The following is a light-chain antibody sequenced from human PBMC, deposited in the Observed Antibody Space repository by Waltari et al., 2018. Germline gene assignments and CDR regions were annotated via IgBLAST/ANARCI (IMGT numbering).Light chain of an antibody. Sequence: EIVLTQSPATLSLSPGERDTLSCRASQSVSSYLNWYQQKPGQAPTLLIYDASNRATGIPARFSGSGSGTDFTLTISSLEPEDFAVYYCQQRSNWPSFGQGTRLEIK. V-gene: IGKV3-11*01. J-gene: IGKJ5*01. CDR1: QSVSSY. CDR2: DAS. CDR3: QQRSNWPS.